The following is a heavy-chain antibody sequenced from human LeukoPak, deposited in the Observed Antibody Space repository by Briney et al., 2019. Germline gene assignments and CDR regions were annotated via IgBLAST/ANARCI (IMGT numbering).Heavy chain of an antibody. V-gene: IGHV3-21*01. CDR1: GYTFSSYS. CDR3: VRLSRNSDTSGFYYYYDF. D-gene: IGHD3-22*01. CDR2: ISVRSNYI. J-gene: IGHJ4*02. Sequence: GGSLRLSCLASGYTFSSYSINWVRQAPGKGLEWVSSISVRSNYIYYADSVRGRFRISRDDARDSLFLEMNGLRAEDTAVYYCVRLSRNSDTSGFYYYYDFWGQGTLVTVSS.